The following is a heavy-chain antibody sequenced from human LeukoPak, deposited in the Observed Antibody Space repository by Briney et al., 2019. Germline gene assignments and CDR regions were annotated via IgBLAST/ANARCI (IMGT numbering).Heavy chain of an antibody. CDR1: GFTFSRYA. J-gene: IGHJ4*02. CDR2: ISGSGGST. V-gene: IGHV3-23*01. Sequence: GGALRLSCAASGFTFSRYAMSSVRQAPGKGLEWVSPISGSGGSTYYADSVKGRFTISRDNSKNTLYLQMNRLRAEDTAVYYCAKEGTAWELRHAFDDWGQGTLVTVSS. CDR3: AKEGTAWELRHAFDD. D-gene: IGHD1-26*01.